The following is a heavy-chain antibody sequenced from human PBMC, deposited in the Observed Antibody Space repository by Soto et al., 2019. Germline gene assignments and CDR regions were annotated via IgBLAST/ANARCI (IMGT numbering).Heavy chain of an antibody. CDR1: GFTLSMYW. V-gene: IGHV3-74*01. CDR3: GRALGYASGAAY. Sequence: EVQLEESGGGLVQPGGSLRLSCAASGFTLSMYWMHWLRQVPGKGLLWVSRVSGDGSDKNYADSVKGRFTISRDNAKNTLYLEMNSLGAEDSAVYYCGRALGYASGAAYWGRGTLVTVSS. J-gene: IGHJ4*02. D-gene: IGHD6-19*01. CDR2: VSGDGSDK.